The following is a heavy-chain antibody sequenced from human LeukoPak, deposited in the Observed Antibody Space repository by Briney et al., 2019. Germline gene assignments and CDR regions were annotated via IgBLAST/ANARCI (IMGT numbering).Heavy chain of an antibody. CDR1: GGSLSFYY. D-gene: IGHD3-22*01. J-gene: IGHJ5*02. CDR3: AQDSSGYH. V-gene: IGHV4-34*01. CDR2: ISQNGDS. Sequence: SETLSLTCGVYGGSLSFYYWSWIRQSPGKGLEWIAEISQNGDSNYNPSLKSRVTISLDTSKNQFSLKLSSVTAADTAVYYCAQDSSGYHWGQGTLVTVSS.